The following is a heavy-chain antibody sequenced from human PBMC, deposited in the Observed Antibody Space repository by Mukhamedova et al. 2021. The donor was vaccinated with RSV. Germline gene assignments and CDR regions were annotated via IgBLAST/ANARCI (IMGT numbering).Heavy chain of an antibody. J-gene: IGHJ3*02. CDR2: ISSSSSYI. Sequence: GLEWVSSISSSSSYIYYADSVKGRFTISRDNAKNSLYLQMNSLRAEDTAVYYCAREPGSDAFDIWGQGTMVTVSS. D-gene: IGHD1-14*01. V-gene: IGHV3-21*01. CDR3: AREPGSDAFDI.